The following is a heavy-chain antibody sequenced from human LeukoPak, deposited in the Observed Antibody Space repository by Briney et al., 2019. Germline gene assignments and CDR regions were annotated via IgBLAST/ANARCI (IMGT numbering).Heavy chain of an antibody. D-gene: IGHD2-2*01. CDR3: ARAPITSPFYFDS. Sequence: PGGSLRLSCTASGFAFDEHGMSWVRQVPGKGLEWVSGINWSGGTTGYADPLRGRFTISRDNAKYSLYLQMDSLRAEDTALYYCARAPITSPFYFDSWGQGTLVTVSS. V-gene: IGHV3-20*04. CDR2: INWSGGTT. CDR1: GFAFDEHG. J-gene: IGHJ4*02.